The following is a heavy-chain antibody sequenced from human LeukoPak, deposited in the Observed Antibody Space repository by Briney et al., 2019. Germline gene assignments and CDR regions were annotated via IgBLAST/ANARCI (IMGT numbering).Heavy chain of an antibody. Sequence: GGSLRLSCAASGFTVSSNYMSWVRQAPGKGLEWVANIKQDGSEKYYVDSVKGRFTISRDNAKNSLYLQMNSLRAEDTAVYYCAREGNSGSYYYDYWGQGTLVTVSS. V-gene: IGHV3-7*05. J-gene: IGHJ4*02. D-gene: IGHD1-26*01. CDR2: IKQDGSEK. CDR3: AREGNSGSYYYDY. CDR1: GFTVSSNY.